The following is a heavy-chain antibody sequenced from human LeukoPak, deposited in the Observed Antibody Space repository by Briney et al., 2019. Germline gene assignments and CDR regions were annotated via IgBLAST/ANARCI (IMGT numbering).Heavy chain of an antibody. Sequence: ASVKVSCKASGFTFTSSAVQWVRQARGQRLEWIGWIVVGSGNTNYAQKFQERVTITRDMSTSTAYMELSSLRSEDTAVYYCAAGEGSSWYVIFDYWGQGTLVTVSS. CDR2: IVVGSGNT. J-gene: IGHJ4*02. V-gene: IGHV1-58*01. D-gene: IGHD6-13*01. CDR3: AAGEGSSWYVIFDY. CDR1: GFTFTSSA.